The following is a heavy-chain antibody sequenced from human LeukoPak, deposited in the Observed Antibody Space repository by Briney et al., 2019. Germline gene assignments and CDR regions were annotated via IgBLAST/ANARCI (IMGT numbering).Heavy chain of an antibody. CDR1: GGSISSGSYY. CDR2: IYTSGST. Sequence: SQTLSLTCTVSGGSISSGSYYWSWIRQPAGKGLEWIGRIYTSGSTNYNPSLKSRVTISVDTSKNQFSLKLSSVTAADTAVYYCAREGGIMIFGVVTNSNFDYWGQGTLVTVSS. D-gene: IGHD3-3*01. CDR3: AREGGIMIFGVVTNSNFDY. V-gene: IGHV4-61*02. J-gene: IGHJ4*02.